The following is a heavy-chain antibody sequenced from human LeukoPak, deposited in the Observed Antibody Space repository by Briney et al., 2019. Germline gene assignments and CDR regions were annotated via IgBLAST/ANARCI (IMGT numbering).Heavy chain of an antibody. CDR3: AREFENIAVAGTDAFDI. D-gene: IGHD6-19*01. CDR2: INPNSGGT. Sequence: ASVKVSCKASGYTFTGYYMHWVRQAPGQGLEWMGRINPNSGGTNYAQKFQGRVTMTRDTSISTAYMELSRLRSDDTAMYYCAREFENIAVAGTDAFDIWGQGTMVTVSS. J-gene: IGHJ3*02. CDR1: GYTFTGYY. V-gene: IGHV1-2*06.